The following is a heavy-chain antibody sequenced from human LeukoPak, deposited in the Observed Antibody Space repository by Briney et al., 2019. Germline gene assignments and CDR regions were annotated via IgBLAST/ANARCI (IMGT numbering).Heavy chain of an antibody. V-gene: IGHV1-69*04. CDR1: GGTFSSYA. J-gene: IGHJ6*02. Sequence: SVKVSCKASGGTFSSYAISWVRQAPGQGLEWMGRIIPILGIANYAQKFQGRVTITADKSTSTAYMELSSLRSEDTAVYYCASVYCSGGSCYLCGMDVWGQGTTVTVSS. CDR3: ASVYCSGGSCYLCGMDV. CDR2: IIPILGIA. D-gene: IGHD2-15*01.